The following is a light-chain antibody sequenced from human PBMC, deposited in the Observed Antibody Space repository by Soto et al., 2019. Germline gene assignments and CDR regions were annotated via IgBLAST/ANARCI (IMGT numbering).Light chain of an antibody. V-gene: IGLV1-40*01. J-gene: IGLJ1*01. CDR2: GNS. Sequence: QSVLTQPPSVSGAPGQRVTISCTGSSSNIGAGYDVHWYQQLPGTATKLLNYGNSNRPSGVPDQFSGSKSGTSASLAITGLQAEVEADYYCQSYDSSLSGSGVFGTGTKVTVL. CDR3: QSYDSSLSGSGV. CDR1: SSNIGAGYD.